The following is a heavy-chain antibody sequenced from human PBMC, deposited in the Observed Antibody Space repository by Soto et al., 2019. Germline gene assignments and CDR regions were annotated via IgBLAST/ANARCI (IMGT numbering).Heavy chain of an antibody. CDR2: ISAHQGYT. V-gene: IGHV1-18*01. CDR3: ARVPPQWLPTRDAFDF. CDR1: GYTFTSYG. Sequence: QVQLVQSGAEVKKPGASVKVSCKTSGYTFTSYGITWVRQAPGQGLEWMGWISAHQGYTTYAQNFQGRVTMTTDTSTTTSYMELAGLRSDDTAVYYCARVPPQWLPTRDAFDFWGQGTMVTVSS. J-gene: IGHJ3*01. D-gene: IGHD6-19*01.